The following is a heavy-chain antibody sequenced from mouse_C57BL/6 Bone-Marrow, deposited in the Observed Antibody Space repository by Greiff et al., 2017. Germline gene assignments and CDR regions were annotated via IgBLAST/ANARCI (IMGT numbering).Heavy chain of an antibody. Sequence: EVNVVESGGDLVKPGGSLKLSCAASGFTFSSYGMSWVRQTPDKRLEWVATISSGGSYTYYPDNVKGRFTISRDNAKNTLYLEMSSLKSEDTAMYYCAKHRYGSSSWYFDVWGTGTTVTVTS. V-gene: IGHV5-6*01. CDR2: ISSGGSYT. CDR3: AKHRYGSSSWYFDV. CDR1: GFTFSSYG. J-gene: IGHJ1*03. D-gene: IGHD1-1*01.